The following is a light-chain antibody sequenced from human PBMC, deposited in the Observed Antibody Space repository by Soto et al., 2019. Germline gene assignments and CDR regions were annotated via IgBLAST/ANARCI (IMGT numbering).Light chain of an antibody. CDR1: QSVSSK. CDR2: GAS. CDR3: QHYNNWPA. V-gene: IGKV3-15*01. J-gene: IGKJ1*01. Sequence: EIVMTQSPATLSVSPGERATLSCRASQSVSSKLAWYQQKPGQAPRLLIYGASTRATGVPARFSGSGSGTECTLTIRSLQSEDFAVYYCQHYNNWPAFGQGTKVEIK.